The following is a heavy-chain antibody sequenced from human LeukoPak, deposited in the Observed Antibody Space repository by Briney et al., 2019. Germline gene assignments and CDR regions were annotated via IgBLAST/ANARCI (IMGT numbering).Heavy chain of an antibody. J-gene: IGHJ5*02. CDR1: GFRVSVYY. CDR3: ARDRAANQDWVEFDP. CDR2: IRDSGEA. Sequence: GGSLRLSCAVSGFRVSVYYMSGVRQAPERGLEWVGLIRDSGEAFYADFARGRFAISRDESENTLYLQMNSLRVEDTAVYFCARDRAANQDWVEFDPWGQGTPVIVSS. V-gene: IGHV3-66*03. D-gene: IGHD3/OR15-3a*01.